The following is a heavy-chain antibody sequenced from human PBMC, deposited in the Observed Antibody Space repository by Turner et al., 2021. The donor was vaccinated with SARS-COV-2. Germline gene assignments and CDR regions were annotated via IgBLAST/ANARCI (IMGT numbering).Heavy chain of an antibody. Sequence: QVQLQESGPGLVKPSETLSLTCTVSGGSISSYYWNWIRQPPGKGLEWIGYIYYSGSTNYNPSLKSRVTISVDTSKNQFSLKLTSVTAADTAVYYCAGERIQLRSAGYGMDVWGQGTTVTVSS. V-gene: IGHV4-59*08. CDR1: GGSISSYY. J-gene: IGHJ6*02. CDR3: AGERIQLRSAGYGMDV. D-gene: IGHD5-18*01. CDR2: IYYSGST.